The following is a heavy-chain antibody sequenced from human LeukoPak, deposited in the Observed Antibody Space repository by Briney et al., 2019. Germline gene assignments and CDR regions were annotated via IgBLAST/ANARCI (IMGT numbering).Heavy chain of an antibody. Sequence: GGSLRLSCAAAGFTFDRYWKHWVRQAPGKGLEWVSGTNSDGSSTSYADCVRGRVTISRDNAKNTLYLQMNSLRAEDTAVYYCARGDPGYSSSWQDYWGQGTLVTVSS. CDR1: GFTFDRYW. CDR2: TNSDGSST. J-gene: IGHJ4*02. D-gene: IGHD6-13*01. V-gene: IGHV3-74*01. CDR3: ARGDPGYSSSWQDY.